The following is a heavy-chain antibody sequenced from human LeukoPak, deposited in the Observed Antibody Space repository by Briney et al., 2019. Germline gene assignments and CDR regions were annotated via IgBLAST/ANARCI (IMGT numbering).Heavy chain of an antibody. CDR1: GGTFSSYA. CDR2: IIPIFGTA. J-gene: IGHJ3*02. CDR3: ARDRGRAFDI. Sequence: GASVKVSCKASGGTFSSYAISWVRQAPGQGLEWMGGIIPIFGTANYAQKFQGRVTSTRDTSASTASMELSRLRSEDTAVYYCARDRGRAFDIWGQGTMVTVSS. V-gene: IGHV1-69*05.